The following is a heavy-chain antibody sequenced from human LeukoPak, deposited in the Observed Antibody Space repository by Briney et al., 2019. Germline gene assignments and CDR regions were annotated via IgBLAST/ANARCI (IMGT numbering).Heavy chain of an antibody. CDR1: GFTFDDYA. V-gene: IGHV3-9*01. CDR2: ISWNSGSI. Sequence: GGSLRLSCAASGFTFDDYAMHWVRQAPGKGLEWDSGISWNSGSIGYADSVKGRFTISRDNAKNSLYLQMNSLRAEDTALYYCAKDAYYDFWSGYIHDWGQGTLVTVSS. CDR3: AKDAYYDFWSGYIHD. D-gene: IGHD3-3*01. J-gene: IGHJ4*02.